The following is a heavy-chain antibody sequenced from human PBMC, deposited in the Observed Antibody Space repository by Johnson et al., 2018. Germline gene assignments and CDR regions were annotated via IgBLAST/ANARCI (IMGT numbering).Heavy chain of an antibody. V-gene: IGHV1-69*12. CDR1: GGTFSSYA. CDR2: IIPIFGTA. D-gene: IGHD1-26*01. J-gene: IGHJ6*02. CDR3: ARDVYSGSSYKESGDYYYGMDV. Sequence: QVQLVQSGAEVKKPGSSVKVSCKASGGTFSSYAISWVRQAPGQGLEWMGGIIPIFGTANYAQKFQGRVTITADEATSTAYMELRSLRSEDTAVDYCARDVYSGSSYKESGDYYYGMDVWGQGTTVTVSS.